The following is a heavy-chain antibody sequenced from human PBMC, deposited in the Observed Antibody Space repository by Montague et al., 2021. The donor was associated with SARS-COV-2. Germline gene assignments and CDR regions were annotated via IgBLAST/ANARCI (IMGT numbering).Heavy chain of an antibody. V-gene: IGHV4-31*02. Sequence: IYYSGSTYYNPSLKSRVTISVDTSTNQFSLKLSSVTAADTAVYYCSRVQGITMIVVVIGAFDIWGQGTMVTVS. D-gene: IGHD3-22*01. CDR3: SRVQGITMIVVVIGAFDI. CDR2: IYYSGST. J-gene: IGHJ3*02.